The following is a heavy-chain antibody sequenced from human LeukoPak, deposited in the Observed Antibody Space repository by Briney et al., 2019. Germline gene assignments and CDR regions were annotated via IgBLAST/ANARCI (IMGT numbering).Heavy chain of an antibody. CDR1: GGSFSGYY. Sequence: SETLSLTCAVYGGSFSGYYWSWIRQPPEKGLEWIGEINHSGSTNYNPSLKSRVTISVDTSKNQFSLKLSSVTAADTAVYYCARGVRSSGWWGGNSFDPWGQGTLVTVSS. J-gene: IGHJ5*02. CDR3: ARGVRSSGWWGGNSFDP. V-gene: IGHV4-34*01. D-gene: IGHD6-19*01. CDR2: INHSGST.